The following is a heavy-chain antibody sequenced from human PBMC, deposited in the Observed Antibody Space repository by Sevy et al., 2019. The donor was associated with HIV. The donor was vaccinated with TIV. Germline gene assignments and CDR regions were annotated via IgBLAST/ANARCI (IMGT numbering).Heavy chain of an antibody. J-gene: IGHJ5*02. Sequence: TLSLTCTVSGGSMNNYFWSWIRQPPGKALEWLALIYWDDDKRYSPSLKSRLTITKDTSKNQVVLTMTNMDPVDTATYYCAHSPYYYGSGSPWFDPWGQGTLVTVSS. CDR2: IYWDDDK. V-gene: IGHV2-5*08. CDR1: GGSMNNYFWS. D-gene: IGHD3-10*01. CDR3: AHSPYYYGSGSPWFDP.